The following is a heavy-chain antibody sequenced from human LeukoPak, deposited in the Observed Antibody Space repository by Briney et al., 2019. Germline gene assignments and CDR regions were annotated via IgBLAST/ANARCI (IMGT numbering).Heavy chain of an antibody. CDR2: LSGSGANT. D-gene: IGHD2-15*01. Sequence: GGSLRLSCAASGFTFSSYAMSWVRQAPGKGLEWVSALSGSGANTYYADSVRGRFTISRDNSKNTLYLQVNSLRAEDTAVYYCAKGVGCSGGTCYSGHGMDVWGQGTTVTVSS. J-gene: IGHJ6*02. CDR3: AKGVGCSGGTCYSGHGMDV. CDR1: GFTFSSYA. V-gene: IGHV3-23*01.